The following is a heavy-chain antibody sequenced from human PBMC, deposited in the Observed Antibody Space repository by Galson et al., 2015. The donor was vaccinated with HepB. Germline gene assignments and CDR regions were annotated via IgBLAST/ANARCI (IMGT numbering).Heavy chain of an antibody. V-gene: IGHV2-5*01. CDR2: IYWNDDK. J-gene: IGHJ4*02. CDR3: AHTPWPGYSHGSWSFDY. Sequence: PALVKPTQTLTLTCTFSGFSLSTSGVGVGWIRQPPGKALEWLALIYWNDDKRYSPSLKSRLTITKDTSKNQVVLTMTNMDPVDTATYYCAHTPWPGYSHGSWSFDYWGQGTLVTVSS. CDR1: GFSLSTSGVG. D-gene: IGHD5-18*01.